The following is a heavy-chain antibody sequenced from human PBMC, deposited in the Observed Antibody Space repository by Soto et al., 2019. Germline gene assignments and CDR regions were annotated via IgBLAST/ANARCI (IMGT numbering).Heavy chain of an antibody. J-gene: IGHJ6*03. V-gene: IGHV3-33*01. D-gene: IGHD6-19*01. CDR2: IWYDGSNK. CDR3: ARVSSGWDYYYYYMDV. Sequence: ESGGGVVQPGRSLRLSCAASGFTFSSYGMHWGRQAPGKGLEWVAVIWYDGSNKYYADSVKGRFTISRDNSKNTLYLQMNSLRAEDTAVYYCARVSSGWDYYYYYMDVWGKGTTVTVSS. CDR1: GFTFSSYG.